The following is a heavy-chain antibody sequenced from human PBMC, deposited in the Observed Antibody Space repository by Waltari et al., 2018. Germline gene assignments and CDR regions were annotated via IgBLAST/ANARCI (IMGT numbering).Heavy chain of an antibody. CDR1: GLTLSDYE. CDR3: ARPSTEYYYYYYYMDV. Sequence: EVQVVGSGGGWVQPGGARRLSCVASGLTLSDYEVNWVRQAPGKGLEWVSYISNSGSTTYYADSVKGRFTISRDNAKNSMYLKMDSLRAEDTAVYYCARPSTEYYYYYYYMDVWGKGTTVTVS. V-gene: IGHV3-48*03. J-gene: IGHJ6*03. CDR2: ISNSGSTT.